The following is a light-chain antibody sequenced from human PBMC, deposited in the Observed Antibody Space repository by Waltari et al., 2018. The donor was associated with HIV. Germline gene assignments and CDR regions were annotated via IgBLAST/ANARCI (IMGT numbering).Light chain of an antibody. V-gene: IGKV3-15*01. J-gene: IGKJ2*01. CDR2: GAS. CDR1: QSVSSN. Sequence: EIVMTQSPATLSVSPGERATLSCRASQSVSSNLAWYQQKPGQAPRLLIYGASTRATGIPARFSGGGSGTDFTLTISRLEPDDFAAYFCQQHGALPRTFGQGTKLEVK. CDR3: QQHGALPRT.